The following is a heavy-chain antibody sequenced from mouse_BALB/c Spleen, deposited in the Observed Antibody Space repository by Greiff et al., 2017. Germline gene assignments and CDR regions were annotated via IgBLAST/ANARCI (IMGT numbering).Heavy chain of an antibody. J-gene: IGHJ2*01. CDR2: ISYSGST. CDR1: GYSITSDYA. V-gene: IGHV3-2*02. CDR3: AQGYFDY. Sequence: VQLKESGPGLVKPSQSLSLTCTVTGYSITSDYAWNWIRQFPGNKLEWMGYISYSGSTSYNPSLKSRISITRDTSKNQFFLQLNSVTTEDTATYYCAQGYFDYWGQGTTLTVSS.